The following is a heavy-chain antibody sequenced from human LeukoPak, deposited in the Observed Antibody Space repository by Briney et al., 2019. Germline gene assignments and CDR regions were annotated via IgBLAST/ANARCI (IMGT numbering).Heavy chain of an antibody. CDR2: IRYDGSNK. V-gene: IGHV3-30*02. J-gene: IGHJ5*02. CDR1: GFTFSSYG. Sequence: GGSLRLSCAASGFTFSSYGMHWVRQAPGKGLEWVTFIRYDGSNKYYADSVKGRFTISRDNSKNTLYLQMNSLRAEDTAVYYCARDAYYDFWSGWNWFDPWGQGTLVTVSS. CDR3: ARDAYYDFWSGWNWFDP. D-gene: IGHD3-3*01.